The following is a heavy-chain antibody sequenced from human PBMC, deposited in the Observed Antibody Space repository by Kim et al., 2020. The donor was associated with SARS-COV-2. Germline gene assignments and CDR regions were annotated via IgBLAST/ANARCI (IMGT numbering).Heavy chain of an antibody. CDR2: INTNTGNP. CDR3: AREMATIVNYYGMDV. CDR1: GYTFTSYA. Sequence: ASVKVSCKASGYTFTSYAMNWVRQAPGQGLEWMGWINTNTGNPTYAQGFTGRFVFSLDTSVSTAYLQISSLKAEDTAVYYCAREMATIVNYYGMDVWGQGTTVTVSS. V-gene: IGHV7-4-1*02. J-gene: IGHJ6*02. D-gene: IGHD5-12*01.